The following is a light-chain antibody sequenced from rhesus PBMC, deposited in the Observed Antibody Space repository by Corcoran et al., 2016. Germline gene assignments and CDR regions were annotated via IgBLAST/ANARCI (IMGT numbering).Light chain of an antibody. V-gene: IGKV2-78*01. CDR3: EQTLELPFT. CDR1: QSLLHSDGFTY. J-gene: IGKJ3*01. CDR2: EGS. Sequence: IVMTQTPLSLSVTPGDPTSIPCRSSQSLLHSDGFTYVHWYFQKPGQSPHLLIYEGSNRASGVPDRFTGGGSGTDFTLTISRVGAEDAGIYYCEQTLELPFTFGPGTRLDIK.